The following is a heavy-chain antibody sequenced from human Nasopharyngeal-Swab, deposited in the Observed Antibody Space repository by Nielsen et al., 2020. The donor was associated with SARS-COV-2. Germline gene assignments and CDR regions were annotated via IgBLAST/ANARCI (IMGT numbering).Heavy chain of an antibody. V-gene: IGHV1-46*01. CDR3: ARTLYSNYYYYYGMDV. J-gene: IGHJ6*02. CDR2: INPSGRST. CDR1: GFTFSSYY. Sequence: ASVKVSCKASGFTFSSYYMHWVRQAPGQGLEWMGVINPSGRSTSYAQKFQGRVTMSRDTSTSTVYMELSSLRSEDTAVYYCARTLYSNYYYYYGMDVWGQGTTVTVSS. D-gene: IGHD4-11*01.